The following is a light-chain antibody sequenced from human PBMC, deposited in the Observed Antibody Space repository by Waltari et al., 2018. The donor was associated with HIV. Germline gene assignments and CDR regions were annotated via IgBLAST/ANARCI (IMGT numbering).Light chain of an antibody. V-gene: IGLV2-23*02. CDR2: EVR. Sequence: QSALTQPASVSGSPGQSITISCPGPSSDVRNYDLVSWYQQHPGKAPKVMIYEVRKRPAGVSNRFSGSKSGNTASLTISGLQSEDEAAYYCCSYATSSTLIFGGGTKLTVL. J-gene: IGLJ2*01. CDR1: SSDVRNYDL. CDR3: CSYATSSTLI.